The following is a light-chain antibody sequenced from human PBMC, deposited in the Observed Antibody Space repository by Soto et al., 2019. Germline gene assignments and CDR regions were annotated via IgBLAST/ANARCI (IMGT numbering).Light chain of an antibody. CDR3: FSYTSSGTYV. CDR2: EVS. CDR1: SSDVGNYKY. V-gene: IGLV2-14*01. J-gene: IGLJ1*01. Sequence: QSALTQPASVSGSPGQSITISCTGTSSDVGNYKYVSWYQQHPGKAPKLKIYEVSNRPSGVSNRFSGSKSGNTASLTISGLQAEDETDYYCFSYTSSGTYVFGTGTKVTV.